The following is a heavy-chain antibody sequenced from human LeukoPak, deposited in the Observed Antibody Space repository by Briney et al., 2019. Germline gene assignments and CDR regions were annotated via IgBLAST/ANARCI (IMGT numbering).Heavy chain of an antibody. CDR2: ISAYNGDT. Sequence: GASVKVSCKASGYTFTSYGISWVRQAPGQGLEWMEWISAYNGDTNYAQKLQGRVTMTTDTSTSTAYMELRSLRSDDTAVYYCARDYGPIAAAGTEYYYYGLDVWGQGTTVTVSS. J-gene: IGHJ6*02. CDR3: ARDYGPIAAAGTEYYYYGLDV. V-gene: IGHV1-18*01. CDR1: GYTFTSYG. D-gene: IGHD6-13*01.